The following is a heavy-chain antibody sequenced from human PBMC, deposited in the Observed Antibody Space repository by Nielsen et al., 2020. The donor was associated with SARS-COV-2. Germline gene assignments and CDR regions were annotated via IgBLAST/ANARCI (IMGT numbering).Heavy chain of an antibody. D-gene: IGHD1-26*01. CDR1: GGTFSSYA. V-gene: IGHV1-69*13. CDR3: ARVGGSGRLTSFGP. Sequence: SVKASCKASGGTFSSYAISWVRQAPGQGLEWMGGIIPIFGTANYAQKFQGRVTITADESTSTAYMELSSLRSEDTAVYYCARVGGSGRLTSFGPWGQGTLVTVSS. CDR2: IIPIFGTA. J-gene: IGHJ5*02.